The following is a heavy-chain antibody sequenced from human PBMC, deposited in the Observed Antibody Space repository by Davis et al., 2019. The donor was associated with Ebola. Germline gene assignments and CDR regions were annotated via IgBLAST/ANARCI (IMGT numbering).Heavy chain of an antibody. Sequence: SVKVSCNASGYTFTGYYMHWVRQAPGQGLEWMGWINPNSGGTNYAQKFQGRVTMTRDTSISTAYMELSRLRSDDTAVYYCASAYSSGWLYYYYNGMDVWGQGTTVTVSS. V-gene: IGHV1-2*02. D-gene: IGHD6-19*01. J-gene: IGHJ6*02. CDR3: ASAYSSGWLYYYYNGMDV. CDR1: GYTFTGYY. CDR2: INPNSGGT.